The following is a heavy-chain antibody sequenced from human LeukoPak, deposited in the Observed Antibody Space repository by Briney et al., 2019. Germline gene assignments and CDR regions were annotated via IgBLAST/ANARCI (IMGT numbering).Heavy chain of an antibody. J-gene: IGHJ4*02. CDR2: ISDTGSST. CDR3: AKDWSPTRSSWLDY. V-gene: IGHV3-23*01. D-gene: IGHD1-1*01. Sequence: GGSLRLSCAASGFTFSSYGMSWVRQAPGKGLEWLSSISDTGSSTYYADSVKGRFTISRDNSKNTLYLQMNSLRAEDTAVYYCAKDWSPTRSSWLDYWGQGTLVTVSS. CDR1: GFTFSSYG.